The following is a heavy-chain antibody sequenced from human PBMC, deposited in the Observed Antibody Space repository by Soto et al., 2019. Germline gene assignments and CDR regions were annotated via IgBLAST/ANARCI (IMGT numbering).Heavy chain of an antibody. V-gene: IGHV3-7*01. CDR3: ARDSRFLEWSGGDY. J-gene: IGHJ4*02. Sequence: GGSLRLSCAASGFTFSSYWMSWVRQAPGKGLEWVANIKQDGSEKYYVDSVKGRFTISRDNAKNSLYLQMNSLRAEDTAVYYCARDSRFLEWSGGDYWGQGTLVTVSS. CDR1: GFTFSSYW. CDR2: IKQDGSEK. D-gene: IGHD3-3*01.